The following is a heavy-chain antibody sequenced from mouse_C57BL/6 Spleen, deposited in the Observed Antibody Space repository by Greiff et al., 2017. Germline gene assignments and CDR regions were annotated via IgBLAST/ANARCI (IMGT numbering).Heavy chain of an antibody. CDR3: AREDYDGYFSYAMDY. Sequence: EVKVVESGGGLVKPGGSLKLSCAASGFTFSDYGMHWVRQAPEKGLEWVAYISSGSSTIYYADTVKGRFTISRDNAKNTLFLQMTSLRSEDTAMYYCAREDYDGYFSYAMDYWGQGTSVTVSS. J-gene: IGHJ4*01. V-gene: IGHV5-17*01. D-gene: IGHD2-3*01. CDR1: GFTFSDYG. CDR2: ISSGSSTI.